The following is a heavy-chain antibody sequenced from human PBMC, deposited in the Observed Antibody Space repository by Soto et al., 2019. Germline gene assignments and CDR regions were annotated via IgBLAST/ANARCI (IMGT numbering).Heavy chain of an antibody. V-gene: IGHV4-59*01. CDR1: GGSISSYY. CDR2: IYYSGST. J-gene: IGHJ5*02. CDR3: AREWAGYNWYDP. Sequence: SETLSLTCTVSGGSISSYYWSWIRQPPGKGLEWIGYIYYSGSTNYNPSLKSRVTISVDTSKNQFSLKLSSVTAADTAVYYCAREWAGYNWYDPWGQGTLVTVSS.